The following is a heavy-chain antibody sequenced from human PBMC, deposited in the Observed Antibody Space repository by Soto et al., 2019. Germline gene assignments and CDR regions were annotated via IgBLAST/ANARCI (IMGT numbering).Heavy chain of an antibody. J-gene: IGHJ5*01. V-gene: IGHV4-39*01. CDR3: GRVVEGATRHTDFDS. CDR1: GVSIHNSHSF. CDR2: VYYSGGA. Sequence: KPSETLSLTCAVSGVSIHNSHSFWGWIRQPPGKGLEFIANVYYSGGAHYNPSFKSRVTISVDTATNQVSLRMSSVTAADTAVYFCGRVVEGATRHTDFDSWGQGTRVTVSS. D-gene: IGHD3-3*01.